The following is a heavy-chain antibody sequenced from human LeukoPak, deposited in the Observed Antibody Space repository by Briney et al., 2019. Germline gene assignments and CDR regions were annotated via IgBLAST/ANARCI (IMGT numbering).Heavy chain of an antibody. CDR1: GGTFSTYA. CDR2: IVPMFNTT. D-gene: IGHD3-10*01. CDR3: ASPPSGDGGSFEY. V-gene: IGHV1-69*01. Sequence: SVKVSCKASGGTFSTYAISWVRQAPGQGLEWMGGIVPMFNTTNYAQKFQGRVTITADESTGTAYMELSSLRSDDTAVYYCASPPSGDGGSFEYWGQGTLVTVSS. J-gene: IGHJ4*02.